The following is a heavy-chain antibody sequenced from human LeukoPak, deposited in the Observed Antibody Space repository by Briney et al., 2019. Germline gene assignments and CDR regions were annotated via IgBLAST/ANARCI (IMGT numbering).Heavy chain of an antibody. CDR3: AKDHYGSGSYSSYGMDV. D-gene: IGHD3-10*01. J-gene: IGHJ6*02. CDR2: ISYDGSNK. V-gene: IGHV3-30*04. Sequence: GGSLRLSCAASGFTFSSYAMHWVRQAPGKGLEWVAVISYDGSNKYYADSVKGRFTISRDNSKNTLYLQMNSLRAEDTAVYYCAKDHYGSGSYSSYGMDVWGQGTTVTVSS. CDR1: GFTFSSYA.